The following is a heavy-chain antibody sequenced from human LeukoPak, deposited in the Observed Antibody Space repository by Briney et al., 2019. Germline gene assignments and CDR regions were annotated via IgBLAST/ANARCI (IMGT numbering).Heavy chain of an antibody. D-gene: IGHD2-15*01. Sequence: DSDIRYSPSFQGQVTISADKSISTAYLQWSSLKASDTAMYYCARQEYCSGGSCYTWFDPWGQGTLVTVSS. J-gene: IGHJ5*02. CDR3: ARQEYCSGGSCYTWFDP. V-gene: IGHV5-51*01. CDR2: DSDI.